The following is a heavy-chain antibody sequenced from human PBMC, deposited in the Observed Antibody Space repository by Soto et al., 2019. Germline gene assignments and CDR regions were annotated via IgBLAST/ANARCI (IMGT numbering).Heavy chain of an antibody. CDR3: ARSPVTVAVPGL. J-gene: IGHJ4*02. Sequence: SETLSLTCAVYGGSFSGYYWSWIRQRPGKGLEWIGEINHSGSTNYNPSLKSRVTLSVDTSKNQFSLSLSSVTAADTAMYYCARSPVTVAVPGLWGQGTLVTAS. D-gene: IGHD2-21*02. CDR1: GGSFSGYY. CDR2: INHSGST. V-gene: IGHV4-34*01.